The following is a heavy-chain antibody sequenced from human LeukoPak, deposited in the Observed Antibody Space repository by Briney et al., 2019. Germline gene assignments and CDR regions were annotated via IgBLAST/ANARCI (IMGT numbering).Heavy chain of an antibody. CDR2: FDPEDGET. J-gene: IGHJ4*02. CDR3: ATAAMDDSSGYYYLYY. D-gene: IGHD3-22*01. CDR1: GYTLTELS. Sequence: ASVKVSCKVSGYTLTELSMHWVRQAPGKGLEWMGGFDPEDGETIYAQKFQGRVTMTEDTSTDTAYTELSSLRSEDTAVYYCATAAMDDSSGYYYLYYWGQGTLVTVSS. V-gene: IGHV1-24*01.